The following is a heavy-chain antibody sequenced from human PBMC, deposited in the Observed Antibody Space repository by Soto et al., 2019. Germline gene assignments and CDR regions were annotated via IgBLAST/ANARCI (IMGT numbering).Heavy chain of an antibody. V-gene: IGHV4-61*01. D-gene: IGHD1-1*01. CDR2: IYYSGST. CDR1: GGSVSSDSYY. Sequence: QVQLQESGPGLMKPSETLSLTCTVSGGSVSSDSYYWSWIRQPPGKGLEWIGYIYYSGSTNYNPSLKSRVTISVDTSKNQFSLKLSSVTAADTAVYYCARGRAGTLYFDYWGQGTLVTVSS. CDR3: ARGRAGTLYFDY. J-gene: IGHJ4*02.